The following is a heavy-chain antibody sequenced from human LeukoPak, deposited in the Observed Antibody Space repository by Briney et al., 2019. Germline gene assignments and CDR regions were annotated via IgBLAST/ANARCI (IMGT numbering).Heavy chain of an antibody. D-gene: IGHD3-3*01. J-gene: IGHJ4*02. CDR1: GLTFSTYA. V-gene: IGHV3-15*01. CDR2: IKSKTDGGTT. CDR3: TTDPYPSYDFWSGYYFFLVL. Sequence: PGGSLRLSCTVSGLTFSTYAMSWVRQAPGKGLEWVGRIKSKTDGGTTDYAAPVKGRFTISRDDSKNTLYLQMNSLKTEDTAVYYCTTDPYPSYDFWSGYYFFLVLWGQGTLVTVSS.